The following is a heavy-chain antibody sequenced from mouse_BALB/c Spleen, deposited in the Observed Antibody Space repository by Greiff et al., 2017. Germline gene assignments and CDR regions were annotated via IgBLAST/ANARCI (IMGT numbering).Heavy chain of an antibody. CDR1: GFTFSSFA. D-gene: IGHD5-1*01. CDR2: ISSGGST. V-gene: IGHV5-6-5*01. CDR3: ARGRGVRHYYAMDD. Sequence: EVQRVESGGGLVQPGGSRKLSCAASGFTFSSFAMSWVRQTPEKRLEWVASISSGGSTYYPDSVKGRFTISRDNARNILYLQMSSLRSEDTAMYYGARGRGVRHYYAMDDWGQGTSVTVAS. J-gene: IGHJ4*01.